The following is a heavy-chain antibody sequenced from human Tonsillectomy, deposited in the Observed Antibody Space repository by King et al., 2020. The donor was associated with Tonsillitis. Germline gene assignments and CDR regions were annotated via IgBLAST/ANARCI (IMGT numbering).Heavy chain of an antibody. D-gene: IGHD2-15*01. CDR2: IIPIFGTA. J-gene: IGHJ4*02. CDR1: GGTFSSYA. CDR3: ARDEGYCSGGSCRLFDY. Sequence: QLVQSGAEVKKPGSSVKVSCKASGGTFSSYAISWVRQAPGQGLEWMGGIIPIFGTANYAQKFQGRVTITADESTSTAYMELSSLRSEDTAVYYCARDEGYCSGGSCRLFDYWGQGTLVTVSS. V-gene: IGHV1-69*12.